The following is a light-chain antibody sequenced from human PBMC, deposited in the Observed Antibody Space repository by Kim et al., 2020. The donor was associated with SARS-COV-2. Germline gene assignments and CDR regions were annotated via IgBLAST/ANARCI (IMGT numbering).Light chain of an antibody. Sequence: GQSITSSCSGTSSNIGSYNSVSWYQQPPGKAPKLMIYDVNRRPSGVSNRFSGSKSGNTASLTISGLQAEDEAEYYCSSFTTHSTLVFGGGTKVTVL. V-gene: IGLV2-14*03. CDR2: DVN. J-gene: IGLJ3*02. CDR1: SSNIGSYNS. CDR3: SSFTTHSTLV.